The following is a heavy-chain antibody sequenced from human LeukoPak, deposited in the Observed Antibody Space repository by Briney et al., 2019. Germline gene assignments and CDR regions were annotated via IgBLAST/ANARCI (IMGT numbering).Heavy chain of an antibody. CDR2: IKQDGSEK. D-gene: IGHD2-15*01. J-gene: IGHJ5*02. V-gene: IGHV3-7*01. CDR3: ARQLDDSGHES. Sequence: PGGSLRLSCAASGFTFSSYWMSWVRQAPGEGLEWVANIKQDGSEKYYMDSVKGRFTISRDNAKNSLFLQMNSLRAEDSAVYFCARQLDDSGHESWGQGALVTVSS. CDR1: GFTFSSYW.